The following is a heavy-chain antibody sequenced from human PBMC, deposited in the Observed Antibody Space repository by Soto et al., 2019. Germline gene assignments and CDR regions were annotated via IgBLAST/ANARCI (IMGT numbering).Heavy chain of an antibody. CDR1: GFTFSSYA. CDR3: AKVRGVTGDRWEYYYYYYYMDV. Sequence: GGSLRLSCAASGFTFSSYAMSWVRQAPGKGLEWVSAISGSGGSTYYADSVKGRFTISRDNSKNTLYLQMNSLRAEDTAVYYCAKVRGVTGDRWEYYYYYYYMDVWGKGTTVTVSS. CDR2: ISGSGGST. J-gene: IGHJ6*03. V-gene: IGHV3-23*01. D-gene: IGHD2-21*02.